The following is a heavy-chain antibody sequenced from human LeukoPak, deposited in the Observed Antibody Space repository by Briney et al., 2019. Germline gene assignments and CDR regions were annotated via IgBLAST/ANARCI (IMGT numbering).Heavy chain of an antibody. CDR2: TSNRANSYTT. CDR3: ARDDYNSGWKIVDY. D-gene: IGHD6-19*01. Sequence: GGSLRLSCAASGFTFDDYTMHWVRQAPGKGLEWVGCTSNRANSYTTEYAASVKGRFTISRDDSNNSLYLQMNSLRTEDTAVYYCARDDYNSGWKIVDYWGQGTLVTVSA. V-gene: IGHV3-72*01. J-gene: IGHJ4*02. CDR1: GFTFDDYT.